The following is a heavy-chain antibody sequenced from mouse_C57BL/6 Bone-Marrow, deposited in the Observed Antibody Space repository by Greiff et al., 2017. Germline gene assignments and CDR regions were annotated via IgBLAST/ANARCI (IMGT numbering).Heavy chain of an antibody. CDR2: INYDGSST. V-gene: IGHV5-16*01. Sequence: EVKLMESEGGLVQPGSSMKLSCTASGFTFSDYYMAWVRQVPEKGLEWVANINYDGSSTYYLDSLKSRFIISGDNAKNILYLQMSSLKSEDTATYYCARITTVNGYFDVWGTGTTVTVSS. CDR3: ARITTVNGYFDV. J-gene: IGHJ1*03. D-gene: IGHD1-1*01. CDR1: GFTFSDYY.